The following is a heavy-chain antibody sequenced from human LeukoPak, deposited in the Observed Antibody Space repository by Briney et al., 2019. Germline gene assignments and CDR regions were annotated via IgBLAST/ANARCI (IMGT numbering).Heavy chain of an antibody. V-gene: IGHV4-59*01. Sequence: SATLSLTCTVSGGSISSYYWSWIRQPPGKGLEWIGYIYYSGSTNYNPSLKSRVTISVDTSKNQFSLKLSSVTAADTAVYYCARARGYSYGPDYWGQGTLVTVSS. CDR3: ARARGYSYGPDY. CDR1: GGSISSYY. CDR2: IYYSGST. D-gene: IGHD5-18*01. J-gene: IGHJ4*02.